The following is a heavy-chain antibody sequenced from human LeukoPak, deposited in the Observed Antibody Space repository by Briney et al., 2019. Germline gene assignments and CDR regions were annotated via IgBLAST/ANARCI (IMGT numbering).Heavy chain of an antibody. CDR2: ISGDGTSR. CDR1: GFTFDGYA. D-gene: IGHD3-22*01. CDR3: SKGTGNTYDTLDY. J-gene: IGHJ4*02. Sequence: PGGSLRLSCTASGFTFDGYAMHWVRQAPGKGLEWVSLISGDGTSRYYADSVKGRLTISRDNSKNSLYLQMNSLRTEDTALYYCSKGTGNTYDTLDYWGQRTLVTVSS. V-gene: IGHV3-43*02.